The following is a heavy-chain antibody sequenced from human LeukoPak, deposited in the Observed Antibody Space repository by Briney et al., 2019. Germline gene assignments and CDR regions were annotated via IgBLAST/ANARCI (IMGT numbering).Heavy chain of an antibody. CDR1: GGSISSSSYY. CDR2: IYYSGST. CDR3: AREWEFAAAGTNWFDP. D-gene: IGHD6-13*01. J-gene: IGHJ5*02. Sequence: SETLSLTCTVSGGSISSSSYYWGWIRQPLGKGLEWIGSIYYSGSTYYNPSLKSRVTISVDTSKNQFSLKLSSVTAADTAVYYCAREWEFAAAGTNWFDPWGQGTLVTVSS. V-gene: IGHV4-39*02.